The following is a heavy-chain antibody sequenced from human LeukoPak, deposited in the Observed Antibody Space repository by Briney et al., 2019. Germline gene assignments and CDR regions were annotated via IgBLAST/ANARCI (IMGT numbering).Heavy chain of an antibody. CDR2: ISGSGGGT. V-gene: IGHV3-23*01. J-gene: IGHJ4*02. CDR3: AKRGVVIRVILVGFHKEAYYFDS. D-gene: IGHD3-22*01. CDR1: GFTFSDYY. Sequence: GGSLRLSCAASGFTFSDYYMSWIRQAPGKGLEWVAGISGSGGGTNYADSVKGRFTISRDNPKNTLYLQMNSLGAEDTAVYFCAKRGVVIRVILVGFHKEAYYFDSWGQGALVTVSS.